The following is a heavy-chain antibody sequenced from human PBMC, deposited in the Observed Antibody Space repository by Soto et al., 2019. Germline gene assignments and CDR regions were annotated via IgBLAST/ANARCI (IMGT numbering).Heavy chain of an antibody. CDR1: EFTFSDYY. Sequence: QVQLVESGGGLVKPGGSLRLSCAASEFTFSDYYMSWIRQAPGKGLEWVSYISSSGSTIYYADSVKGRFTISRDNAWKSLYLQMNSLRVEDTAVYYCARDDEYGSSSHVGRGYFDPWGRGTLVTVSS. CDR3: ARDDEYGSSSHVGRGYFDP. CDR2: ISSSGSTI. D-gene: IGHD6-6*01. J-gene: IGHJ2*01. V-gene: IGHV3-11*01.